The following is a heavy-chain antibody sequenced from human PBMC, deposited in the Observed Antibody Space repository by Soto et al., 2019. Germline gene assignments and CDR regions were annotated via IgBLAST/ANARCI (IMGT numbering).Heavy chain of an antibody. CDR2: INPSGGST. CDR3: ARGRGYYDSSGYEAFNY. J-gene: IGHJ4*02. V-gene: IGHV1-46*01. CDR1: GYTFTSYY. Sequence: GKVSCKASGYTFTSYYMHWVRQAPGQGLEWMGIINPSGGSTSYAQKFQGRVTMTRDTSTSTVYMELSSLRSEDTAVYYCARGRGYYDSSGYEAFNYCEQGTLVTVSS. D-gene: IGHD3-22*01.